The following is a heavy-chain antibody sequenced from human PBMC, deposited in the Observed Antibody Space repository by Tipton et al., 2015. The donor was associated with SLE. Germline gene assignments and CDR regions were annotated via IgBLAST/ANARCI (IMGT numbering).Heavy chain of an antibody. CDR3: ARDYYGSGFDAFDI. Sequence: TLSLTCAVYGGSFSGFYWSWIRQPPGKGLEWIGEINQSGSTNYNPSLKSRVTISVDTSKNQFSLRLSSVTAADTAVYYCARDYYGSGFDAFDIWGQGTMVTVSS. V-gene: IGHV4-34*01. CDR1: GGSFSGFY. J-gene: IGHJ3*02. D-gene: IGHD3-10*01. CDR2: INQSGST.